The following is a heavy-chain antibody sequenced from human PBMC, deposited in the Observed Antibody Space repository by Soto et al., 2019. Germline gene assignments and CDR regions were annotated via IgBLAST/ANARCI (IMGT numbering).Heavy chain of an antibody. CDR3: ARAWSGVVVDWFDP. J-gene: IGHJ5*02. D-gene: IGHD2-15*01. CDR2: INHSGST. Sequence: SETLSLTCAVYGGSFSGYYWSWIRQPPGKGLEWIGEINHSGSTNYNPSLKSRVTISVDTSKNQFSLKLSSVTAADTAVYYCARAWSGVVVDWFDPWGQGTLVTVSS. V-gene: IGHV4-34*01. CDR1: GGSFSGYY.